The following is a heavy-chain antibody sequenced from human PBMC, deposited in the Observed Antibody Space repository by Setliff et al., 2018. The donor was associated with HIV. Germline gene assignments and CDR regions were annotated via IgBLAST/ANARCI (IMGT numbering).Heavy chain of an antibody. CDR2: INPNSGGT. D-gene: IGHD2-15*01. V-gene: IGHV1-2*02. Sequence: ASVKVSCKASGYTFTAYQMHWVRQAPGQGLEWMGWINPNSGGTNSAQKFQGRVTMTRDTSISVAYMDLSRLASDDTAVYYCARVTHTGRGLAYWGQGTLVTVSS. J-gene: IGHJ4*02. CDR3: ARVTHTGRGLAY. CDR1: GYTFTAYQ.